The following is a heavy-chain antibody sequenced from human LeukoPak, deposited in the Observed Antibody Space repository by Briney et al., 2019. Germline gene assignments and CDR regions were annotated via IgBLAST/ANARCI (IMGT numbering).Heavy chain of an antibody. J-gene: IGHJ4*02. D-gene: IGHD3-16*01. Sequence: EASVKVSCTTSGYTFTSYGISWVRQAPGQGLEWMGWISGNNGNTNYAQKLQGRITMTIDKSTSTADMELRSLRFDDTAVYYCARGGDYFDNWGQGTLVTVSS. CDR3: ARGGDYFDN. CDR1: GYTFTSYG. CDR2: ISGNNGNT. V-gene: IGHV1-18*01.